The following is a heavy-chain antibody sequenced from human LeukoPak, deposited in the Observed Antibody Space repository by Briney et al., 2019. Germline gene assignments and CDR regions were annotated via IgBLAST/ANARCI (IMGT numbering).Heavy chain of an antibody. Sequence: ASVKVSCKASGYTFTTYYIHWVRQAPGQGLEWMGWINPNSGGTDYAQKFQGRVTMTRDTSISTACIELTSLRSDDTAVYYCARGGRPIVVVNYWGQGTLVTVSS. D-gene: IGHD3-22*01. J-gene: IGHJ4*02. CDR3: ARGGRPIVVVNY. V-gene: IGHV1-2*02. CDR1: GYTFTTYY. CDR2: INPNSGGT.